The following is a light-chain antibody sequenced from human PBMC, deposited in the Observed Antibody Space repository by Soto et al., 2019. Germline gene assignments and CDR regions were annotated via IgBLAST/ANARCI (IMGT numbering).Light chain of an antibody. J-gene: IGKJ1*01. Sequence: EIVLTQSPATLSLSPGERATLSCRASQSVSRHLVWYREKPGQAPRLLIYDASNRATGIPARFSGSGSGTDFTLSISSLEPEDFVVYYCQQRSNWPRTFGQGTKVEI. CDR1: QSVSRH. V-gene: IGKV3-11*01. CDR3: QQRSNWPRT. CDR2: DAS.